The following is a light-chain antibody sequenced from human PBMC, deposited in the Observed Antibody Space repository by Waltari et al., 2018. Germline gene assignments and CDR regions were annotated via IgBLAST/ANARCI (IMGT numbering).Light chain of an antibody. Sequence: EIVLIQSPAILSLSPGERATLSCRASQSVSNYLAWYQQKHGQAPRLLIYDASNRATGIPARFSGSGSGTDFTLTISSLEPEDLAVYYCQQRFNWPHTYGQGTKLEIK. CDR3: QQRFNWPHT. CDR2: DAS. V-gene: IGKV3-11*01. CDR1: QSVSNY. J-gene: IGKJ2*01.